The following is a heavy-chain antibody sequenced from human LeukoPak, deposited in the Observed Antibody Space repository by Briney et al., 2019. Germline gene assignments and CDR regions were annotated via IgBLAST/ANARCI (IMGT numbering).Heavy chain of an antibody. D-gene: IGHD3-9*01. Sequence: SETLSLTCTVSGGSISSSSYYWGWIRQPPGKGLEWIGSIDYSGSTYYNPSLKSRVIISVDTSKNQFSLKLSPVIAADTTVYYYARCKRRGAGYYDPIDYWGQGTLVSVSS. CDR3: ARCKRRGAGYYDPIDY. CDR1: GGSISSSSYY. CDR2: IDYSGST. J-gene: IGHJ4*02. V-gene: IGHV4-39*01.